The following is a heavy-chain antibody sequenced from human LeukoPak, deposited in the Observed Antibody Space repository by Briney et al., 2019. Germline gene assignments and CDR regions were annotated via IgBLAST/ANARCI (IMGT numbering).Heavy chain of an antibody. CDR1: GFTFNNYA. CDR3: ARDRGRWDLHD. CDR2: IYSGGTT. J-gene: IGHJ4*02. D-gene: IGHD1-26*01. V-gene: IGHV3-53*04. Sequence: GESLRLSCAASGFTFNNYAFNWVRQPPGKGLEWVSVIYSGGTTHYADSVRGRFSISRHNSKNTLYLQMNSLRTEDTAVYYCARDRGRWDLHDWGQGTLVTVSS.